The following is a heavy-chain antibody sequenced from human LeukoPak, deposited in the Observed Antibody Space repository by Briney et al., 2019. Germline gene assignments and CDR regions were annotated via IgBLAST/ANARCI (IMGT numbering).Heavy chain of an antibody. Sequence: GGSLRLSCAASGFTFSSYGMHWVRQAPGKGLEWVSYISSSSSTIYYADSVKGRFTISRDNAKNSLYLQMYSLRAEDTAVYYCARVYGRRSSWYYLDYWGQGTLVTVSS. D-gene: IGHD6-13*01. CDR2: ISSSSSTI. CDR1: GFTFSSYG. CDR3: ARVYGRRSSWYYLDY. V-gene: IGHV3-48*01. J-gene: IGHJ4*02.